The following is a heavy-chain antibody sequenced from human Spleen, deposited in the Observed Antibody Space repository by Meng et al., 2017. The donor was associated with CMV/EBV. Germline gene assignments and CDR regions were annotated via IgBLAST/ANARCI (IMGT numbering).Heavy chain of an antibody. Sequence: GGSLKISCVASGFTFKHYAMSWVRQAPGKGLEWVSTLSGSSGNRFIADSVKGRFTVSRDNSENTLYVQMNSLRVEDTAVYYCARDLNDSSGYYRAFEIWGQGTVVTVSS. CDR3: ARDLNDSSGYYRAFEI. V-gene: IGHV3-23*01. CDR1: GFTFKHYA. CDR2: LSGSSGNR. D-gene: IGHD3-22*01. J-gene: IGHJ3*02.